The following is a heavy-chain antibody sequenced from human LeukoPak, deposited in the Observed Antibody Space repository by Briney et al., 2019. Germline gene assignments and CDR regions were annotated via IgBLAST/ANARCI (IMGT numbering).Heavy chain of an antibody. CDR1: GGSISSFY. D-gene: IGHD2-21*02. J-gene: IGHJ1*01. Sequence: PSETLSLTCTVSGGSISSFYWSWIRQPPGKELEWIGYIYYSGSTIYNPSLRSRVTISIDTSKNQFSLKLSSVTVADTAVYYCASLRGAVTATPKYFQHWGQGTLVTVSS. CDR2: IYYSGST. V-gene: IGHV4-59*01. CDR3: ASLRGAVTATPKYFQH.